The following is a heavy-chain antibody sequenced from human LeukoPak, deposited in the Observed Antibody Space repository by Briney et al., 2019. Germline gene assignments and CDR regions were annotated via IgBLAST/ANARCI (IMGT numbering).Heavy chain of an antibody. D-gene: IGHD1-26*01. J-gene: IGHJ5*02. V-gene: IGHV4-39*07. Sequence: SETLSLTCTVIGGSIPSNRFYWGWIRQPPGKGLQWIGNIDYTGITTTSPSLSSRVTISVDTSKNQFSLKLSSVTAADTAVYYCARGIVKYNWFDPWGQGTLVTVSS. CDR3: ARGIVKYNWFDP. CDR2: IDYTGIT. CDR1: GGSIPSNRFY.